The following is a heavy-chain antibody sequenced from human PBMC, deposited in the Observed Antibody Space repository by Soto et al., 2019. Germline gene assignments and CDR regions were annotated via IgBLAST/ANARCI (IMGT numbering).Heavy chain of an antibody. D-gene: IGHD3-10*01. CDR2: INPNSGGT. Sequence: ASVKVSCKASGYTFTGYYMHWVRQAPGQGLEWMGWINPNSGGTNYAQKFQGRVTMTRDTSISTGYMELSSPRSDDTAVYYCAREDITLVRNRDYYYGMDVWGQGTTVTVSS. V-gene: IGHV1-2*02. J-gene: IGHJ6*02. CDR1: GYTFTGYY. CDR3: AREDITLVRNRDYYYGMDV.